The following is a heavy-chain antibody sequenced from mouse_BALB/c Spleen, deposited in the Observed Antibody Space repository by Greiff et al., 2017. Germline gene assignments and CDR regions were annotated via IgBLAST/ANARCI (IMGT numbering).Heavy chain of an antibody. Sequence: EVQLQQSGAELVRSGASVKLSCTASGFNIKDYYMHWVKQRPEQGLEWIGRIDPANGNTKYDPKFQGKATITADTSSNTAYLQLSSLTSEDTAVYYCARNYLDYWGQGTSVTVSS. J-gene: IGHJ4*01. V-gene: IGHV14-3*02. CDR3: ARNYLDY. D-gene: IGHD1-1*02. CDR1: GFNIKDYY. CDR2: IDPANGNT.